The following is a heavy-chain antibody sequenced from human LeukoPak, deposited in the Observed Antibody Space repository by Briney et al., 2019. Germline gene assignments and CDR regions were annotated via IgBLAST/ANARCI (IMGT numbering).Heavy chain of an antibody. V-gene: IGHV7-4-1*02. J-gene: IGHJ4*02. Sequence: ASVKVSCKASGYTFISSGMSWVRQASGQGLEWMGWVNSNTGNPTYAQGFTGRFVFSWDTSVSTAYLQISSLKAEDTAVYYCARVRYTSGLYYFESWGQGTLVTVSS. CDR1: GYTFISSG. CDR2: VNSNTGNP. D-gene: IGHD6-19*01. CDR3: ARVRYTSGLYYFES.